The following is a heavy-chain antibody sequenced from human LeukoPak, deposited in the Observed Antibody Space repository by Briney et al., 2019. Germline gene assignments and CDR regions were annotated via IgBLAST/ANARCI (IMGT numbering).Heavy chain of an antibody. CDR1: GYTFTSYD. Sequence: ASVKVSCKASGYTFTSYDINWVRQATGQGLEWMGWVNPNSGNTGYAQKFQGRVTITRNTSISTAYMELSSLRSEDTAVYYCARDRVDSSSWYAGTKYNWFDPWGQGTLVTVSS. CDR2: VNPNSGNT. CDR3: ARDRVDSSSWYAGTKYNWFDP. D-gene: IGHD6-13*01. V-gene: IGHV1-8*03. J-gene: IGHJ5*02.